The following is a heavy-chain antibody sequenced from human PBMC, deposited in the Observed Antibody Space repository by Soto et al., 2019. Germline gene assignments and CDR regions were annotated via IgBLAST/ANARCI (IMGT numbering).Heavy chain of an antibody. CDR1: GFTVSSNY. CDR2: IYSGGST. V-gene: IGHV3-66*01. D-gene: IGHD3-16*01. J-gene: IGHJ4*02. Sequence: QSGGSLRLSCAASGFTVSSNYMSWVRQAPGKGLEWVSVIYSGGSTYYADSVKGRFTISRDNSKNTLYLQMNSLRAEDTAVYYCARDLVQGRYFAYWGQGTLVTVSS. CDR3: ARDLVQGRYFAY.